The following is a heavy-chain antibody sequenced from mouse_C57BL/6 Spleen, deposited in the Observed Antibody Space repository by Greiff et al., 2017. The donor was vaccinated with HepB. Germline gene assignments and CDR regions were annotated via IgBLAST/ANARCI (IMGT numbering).Heavy chain of an antibody. CDR2: IYPGDGDT. CDR1: GYAFSSYW. Sequence: VQLQQSGPELVKPGASVKISCKASGYAFSSYWMNWVKQRPGKGLEWIGRIYPGDGDTNYNGKFKGKATLTADKSSSTTYMQLSSVTSEDSAVYYCAREFSYDTDYVDYWGQGTTLTVSS. D-gene: IGHD2-4*01. V-gene: IGHV1-82*01. J-gene: IGHJ2*01. CDR3: AREFSYDTDYVDY.